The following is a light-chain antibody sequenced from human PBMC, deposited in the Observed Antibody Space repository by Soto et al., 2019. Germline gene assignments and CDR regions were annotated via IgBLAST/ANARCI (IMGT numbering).Light chain of an antibody. CDR2: DVT. CDR3: SSYTSRRTYG. J-gene: IGLJ1*01. V-gene: IGLV2-14*03. Sequence: QSALAQPASVSGSPGQSITISCTGTSSDVGGYNFVTWHQQHPGKAPKLIIHDVTNRPSGVSDRFSGPKSGNTASLTISGLQAEDEADYYCSSYTSRRTYGFGTGTKATVL. CDR1: SSDVGGYNF.